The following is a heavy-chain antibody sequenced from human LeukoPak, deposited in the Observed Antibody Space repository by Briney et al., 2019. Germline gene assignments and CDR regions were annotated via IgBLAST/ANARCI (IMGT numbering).Heavy chain of an antibody. D-gene: IGHD3-22*01. Sequence: ASVKVSCKASGYTFTKNGISWVRQAPGQGLEWMGWISPYNCNTNYVQKFKGRVTMNTDTSTSTAHMELRSLRSDDTAVYYCAKDDYYDTSGRYWGQGTLVTVSS. V-gene: IGHV1-18*01. CDR3: AKDDYYDTSGRY. CDR2: ISPYNCNT. CDR1: GYTFTKNG. J-gene: IGHJ4*02.